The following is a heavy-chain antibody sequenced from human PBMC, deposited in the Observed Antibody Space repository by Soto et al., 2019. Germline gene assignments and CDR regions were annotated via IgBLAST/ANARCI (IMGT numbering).Heavy chain of an antibody. D-gene: IGHD5-12*01. CDR1: GYTFTRSG. J-gene: IGHJ6*02. CDR2: ISSYNGDT. V-gene: IGHV1-18*01. CDR3: ASEGVAPYYYYGMYV. Sequence: QVQLVQSGAEVKKPGASVKVSCKASGYTFTRSGISWVRQAPGQGPEWMGWISSYNGDTNYAQTFQGRVTMTTDTPTSTAYMELRSLRSDDTAVYYCASEGVAPYYYYGMYVWGQGTPVTVSS.